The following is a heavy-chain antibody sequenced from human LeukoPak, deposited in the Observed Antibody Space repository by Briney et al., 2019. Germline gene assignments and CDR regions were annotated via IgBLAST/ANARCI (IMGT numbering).Heavy chain of an antibody. CDR2: IYTSGST. CDR3: ARDRGGYCGGDCYPNWFDP. V-gene: IGHV4-4*07. J-gene: IGHJ5*02. CDR1: GGSISNYY. Sequence: PSETLSLTCIVSGGSISNYYGSWIRQPAGKGLEWIGRIYTSGSTNYNSSLKSRVTMSVDTSKNHFSLKLSSVTAADTAVYYCARDRGGYCGGDCYPNWFDPWGQGTLVTVSS. D-gene: IGHD2-21*02.